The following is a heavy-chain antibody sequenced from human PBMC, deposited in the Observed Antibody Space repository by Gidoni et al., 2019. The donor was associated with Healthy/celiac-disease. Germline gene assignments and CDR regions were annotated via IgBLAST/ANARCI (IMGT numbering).Heavy chain of an antibody. V-gene: IGHV3-7*01. CDR1: GFTFSSYW. J-gene: IGHJ4*02. D-gene: IGHD1-26*01. Sequence: EVQLVESGGGWVQPGGSLRLSGAAAGFTFSSYWMSWVRQAPGKGLEWVANIKQDGSEKYYVDSVKGRFTISRDNAKNSLYLQMNSLRAEDTAVYYCARGRSGSPARRVQPFDYWGQGTLVTVSS. CDR3: ARGRSGSPARRVQPFDY. CDR2: IKQDGSEK.